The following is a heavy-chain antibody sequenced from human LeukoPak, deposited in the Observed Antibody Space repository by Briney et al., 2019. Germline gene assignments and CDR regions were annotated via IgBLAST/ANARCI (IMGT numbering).Heavy chain of an antibody. V-gene: IGHV1-18*01. CDR3: ARVHGYYTGIYYFDF. Sequence: ASVRVSCXTSGYTFTSYGIAWVRQAPGQGLAWMGWISTSNGNTKYVENFQGRVTMTTDTSTSTAYMEVRSLRSDDTALYYCARVHGYYTGIYYFDFWGQGSLVTVSS. CDR1: GYTFTSYG. J-gene: IGHJ4*02. D-gene: IGHD4-23*01. CDR2: ISTSNGNT.